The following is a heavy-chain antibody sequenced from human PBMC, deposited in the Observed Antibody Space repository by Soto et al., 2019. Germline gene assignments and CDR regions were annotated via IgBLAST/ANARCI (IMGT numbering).Heavy chain of an antibody. J-gene: IGHJ4*02. D-gene: IGHD2-15*01. V-gene: IGHV3-9*01. Sequence: EVQLVESGGGLVQPGRSLRLSCAASGFTFDDYAMHWVRQAPGKGLEWVSGISWNSGSIGYADSVKGRFTISRDNAKNSLYLQMNSLRAEDTALYSCANDRTVVAATLDYWGQGTLVTVSS. CDR3: ANDRTVVAATLDY. CDR1: GFTFDDYA. CDR2: ISWNSGSI.